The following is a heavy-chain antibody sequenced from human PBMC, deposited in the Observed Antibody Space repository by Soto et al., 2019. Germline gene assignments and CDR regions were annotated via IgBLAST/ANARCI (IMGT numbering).Heavy chain of an antibody. CDR2: IFGADET. CDR1: GFSVTASN. J-gene: IGHJ4*02. CDR3: ARGGFD. V-gene: IGHV3-53*02. D-gene: IGHD3-16*01. Sequence: EVQLVETGGDLIQPGGSLRLSCAASGFSVTASNMNWVRQAPGKGLEWVSVIFGADETYYADSVRGRFTISRDNSKTTVSLQMDSLRTEDTALYYCARGGFDWGQGTLVTVSS.